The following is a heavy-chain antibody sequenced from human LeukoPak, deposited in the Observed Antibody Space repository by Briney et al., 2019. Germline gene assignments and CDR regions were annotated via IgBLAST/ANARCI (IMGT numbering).Heavy chain of an antibody. CDR2: MNPNSGNT. D-gene: IGHD1-26*01. J-gene: IGHJ3*02. CDR1: GYTFTSYD. CDR3: ARYYKAHAFDI. V-gene: IGHV1-8*03. Sequence: GASVKVSCKASGYTFTSYDINWVRQATGQGLEWMGWMNPNSGNTGYAQKFQGRVAITRNTSISTAYMELSSLRSEDTAVYYCARYYKAHAFDIWGQGTMVTVSS.